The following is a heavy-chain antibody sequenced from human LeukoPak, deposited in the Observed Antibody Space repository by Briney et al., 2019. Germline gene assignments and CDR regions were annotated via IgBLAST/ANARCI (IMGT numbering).Heavy chain of an antibody. J-gene: IGHJ3*02. V-gene: IGHV3-74*01. CDR1: GFTFSSYW. Sequence: PGGSLRLSCAASGFTFSSYWMYWVRQAPGKGLVWVSRINSDARNTNYADSVQGRFTISRGNAKNTLYLQMNSLRVEDTAVYYCASGIGVGDSFDIWGQGTMVTVSS. D-gene: IGHD3-3*01. CDR2: INSDARNT. CDR3: ASGIGVGDSFDI.